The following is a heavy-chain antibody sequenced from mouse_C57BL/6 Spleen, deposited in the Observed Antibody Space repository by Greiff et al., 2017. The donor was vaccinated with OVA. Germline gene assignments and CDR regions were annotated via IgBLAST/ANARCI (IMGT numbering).Heavy chain of an antibody. J-gene: IGHJ4*01. V-gene: IGHV5-6*02. CDR2: ISSGGSYT. CDR1: GFTFSSYG. D-gene: IGHD1-1*01. CDR3: ARPYYGSSYYYAMDY. Sequence: DVMLVESGGDLVKPGGSLKLSCAASGFTFSSYGMSWVRQTPDKRLEWVATISSGGSYTYYPDSVKGRFTISRDNAKNTLYLQMSSLKSEDTAMYYCARPYYGSSYYYAMDYWGQGTSVTVSS.